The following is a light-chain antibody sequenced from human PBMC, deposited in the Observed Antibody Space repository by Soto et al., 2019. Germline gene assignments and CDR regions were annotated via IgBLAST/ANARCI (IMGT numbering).Light chain of an antibody. J-gene: IGLJ3*02. CDR1: SGHKKYA. V-gene: IGLV4-69*01. Sequence: QPVLTQSPSASASLGASVKLTCTLSSGHKKYAIAWHQQQPQKGPRYLMNVNSDGSHSKGDGIPDRFSGSSSGTERYLIISSPQSEDEPDYYCQTWGTGFRVFGGGTKLTVL. CDR3: QTWGTGFRV. CDR2: VNSDGSH.